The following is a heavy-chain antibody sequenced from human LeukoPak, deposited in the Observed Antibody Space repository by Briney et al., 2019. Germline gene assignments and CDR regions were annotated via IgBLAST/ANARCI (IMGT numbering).Heavy chain of an antibody. CDR3: ARGPDAFDI. V-gene: IGHV3-48*03. Sequence: QPGGSLRLSCAASGFTFSSYEMNWVRQAPGKGLEWVSYISSSASTVYYADSVKGRFTIPRDNAKNSLYLQMNSLRAEDTAVYYCARGPDAFDIWGQGTMVTVSS. CDR2: ISSSASTV. CDR1: GFTFSSYE. J-gene: IGHJ3*02.